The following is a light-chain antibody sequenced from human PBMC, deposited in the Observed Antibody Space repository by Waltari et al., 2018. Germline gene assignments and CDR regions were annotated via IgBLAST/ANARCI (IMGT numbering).Light chain of an antibody. CDR3: QSYDISLNGWV. CDR1: SPNIGTGDE. J-gene: IGLJ3*02. V-gene: IGLV1-40*01. Sequence: QSVLTQPPSVSGAPGQRVTISCTGNSPNIGTGDEMHWYQQFPGTAPRLLIFDNRNRPSGVPDLFSGSKSGTSASLAITGLQAEDEADYYCQSYDISLNGWVFGGGTKLTVL. CDR2: DNR.